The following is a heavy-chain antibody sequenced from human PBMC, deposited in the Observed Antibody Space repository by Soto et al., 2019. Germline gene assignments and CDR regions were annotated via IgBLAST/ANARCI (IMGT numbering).Heavy chain of an antibody. CDR1: GFTVSSNS. Sequence: GGSLRLSCAASGFTVSSNSMSWVRQAPGKGLEWVSVLYSDNTTYYADSVKGRLTISRDNSRNTLYLQMNSLRAEDTAVYYCARNRYGSNWPYSFDYWGQGTLVTVSS. V-gene: IGHV3-66*01. D-gene: IGHD6-13*01. J-gene: IGHJ4*02. CDR3: ARNRYGSNWPYSFDY. CDR2: LYSDNTT.